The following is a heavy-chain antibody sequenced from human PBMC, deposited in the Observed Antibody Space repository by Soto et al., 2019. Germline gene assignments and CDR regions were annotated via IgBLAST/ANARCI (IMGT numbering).Heavy chain of an antibody. CDR1: GGSISSYY. V-gene: IGHV4-59*08. CDR2: IYYSGST. CDR3: ARMNSGYFDAFDI. D-gene: IGHD3-9*01. Sequence: PSETLSLTCTVSGGSISSYYWSWIRQPPGKGLEWIGYIYYSGSTNYNPSLKSRVTISVDTSKNQFSLKLSSVTAADTAVYYCARMNSGYFDAFDIWGQGTMVTVSS. J-gene: IGHJ3*02.